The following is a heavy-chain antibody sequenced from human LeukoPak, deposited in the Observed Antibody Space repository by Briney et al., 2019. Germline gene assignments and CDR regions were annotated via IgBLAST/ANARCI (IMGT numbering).Heavy chain of an antibody. CDR1: GFTVNNAW. Sequence: GSLRLSCAASGFTVNNAWMSWVRQAPGKGLEWVGRIKSRGDGGTTEYAAPVKGRFTISRDDSKNTLYLQMNSPKIEDSAVYYCTTYKSRDAFDVWGQGTMVTVSP. J-gene: IGHJ3*01. CDR3: TTYKSRDAFDV. D-gene: IGHD1-14*01. V-gene: IGHV3-15*01. CDR2: IKSRGDGGTT.